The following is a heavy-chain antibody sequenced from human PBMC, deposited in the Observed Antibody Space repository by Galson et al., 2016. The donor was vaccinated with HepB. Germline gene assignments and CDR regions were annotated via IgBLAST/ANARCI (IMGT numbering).Heavy chain of an antibody. CDR3: ARHALGANGWHFFDF. D-gene: IGHD6-19*01. J-gene: IGHJ4*01. CDR1: GYTFTSHW. V-gene: IGHV5-10-1*01. Sequence: QSGAEVKKPGESLRISCQGFGYTFTSHWINWVRQMPGKGLEWMGRFDPSGSWPNYSPSFQGHVTVSADKTINTAYLQGSSLRASETAIDYCARHALGANGWHFFDFWGHGTLGTFSS. CDR2: FDPSGSWP.